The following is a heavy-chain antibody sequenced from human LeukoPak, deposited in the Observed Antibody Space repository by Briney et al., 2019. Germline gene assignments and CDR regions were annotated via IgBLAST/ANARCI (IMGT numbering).Heavy chain of an antibody. CDR3: AKDKTTVTPRGLDI. CDR2: ISGSGTYT. CDR1: GFTFSNYA. D-gene: IGHD4-17*01. V-gene: IGHV3-23*01. J-gene: IGHJ3*02. Sequence: GGSLRLSCAASGFTFSNYAMSWVRQAPGKGLEWVSAISGSGTYTYYADSVKGRFTISRDNSRNTLHLQMNSLRAEDTAVYYCAKDKTTVTPRGLDIWGQGTMVTVCS.